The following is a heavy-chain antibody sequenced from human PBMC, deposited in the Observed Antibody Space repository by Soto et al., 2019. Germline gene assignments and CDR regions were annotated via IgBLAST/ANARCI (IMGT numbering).Heavy chain of an antibody. J-gene: IGHJ4*01. V-gene: IGHV4-31*03. Sequence: SETLSLTCTVSGGSISSGGYYWSWIRQHPGKGLEWIGYIYYGRSTYYNPSLKSRATISGDTSKNQFSLKLSSVTAADTAVYYCARGGYYYENSGQNAYDYWGQGILVTVSS. CDR3: ARGGYYYENSGQNAYDY. D-gene: IGHD3-22*01. CDR2: IYYGRST. CDR1: GGSISSGGYY.